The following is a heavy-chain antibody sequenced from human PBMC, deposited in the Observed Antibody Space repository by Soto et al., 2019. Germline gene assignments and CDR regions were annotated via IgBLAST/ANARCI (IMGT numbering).Heavy chain of an antibody. CDR2: INPNSGGT. Sequence: ASVKVSCKTSGYIFTDYYIHWVRQAPGQGLEWMGWINPNSGGTNYAQKFQDWVTMTRDTSINTAYMEVNRLRSDDTAVYYCARPSGYYPYYFDDWVQGXQVTVYS. D-gene: IGHD3-22*01. V-gene: IGHV1-2*04. J-gene: IGHJ4*02. CDR3: ARPSGYYPYYFDD. CDR1: GYIFTDYY.